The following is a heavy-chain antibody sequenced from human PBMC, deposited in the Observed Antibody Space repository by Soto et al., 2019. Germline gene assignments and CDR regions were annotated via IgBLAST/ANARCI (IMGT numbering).Heavy chain of an antibody. CDR3: ARVGRNWSHY. Sequence: LRLSCAASGFTFSSYEMNWVRQAPGKGLEWVPYISSSGSTIYYADSVKGRFTISRDNAKNSLYLQMNSLRAEDTAVYYCARVGRNWSHYWGQGTLVTVSS. V-gene: IGHV3-48*03. CDR2: ISSSGSTI. CDR1: GFTFSSYE. J-gene: IGHJ4*02.